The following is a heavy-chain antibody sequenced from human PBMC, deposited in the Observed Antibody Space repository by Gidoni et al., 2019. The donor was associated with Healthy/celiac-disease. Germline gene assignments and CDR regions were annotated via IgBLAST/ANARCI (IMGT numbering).Heavy chain of an antibody. Sequence: EVQLVESGGGLVQPGRSLRLSCAASGFTFDDYAMHWVRQAPGKGLEWGSGISWNSGSIGYADSVKGRFTISRDNAKNSLYLQMNSLRAEDTALYYCAKDISWNIDAFDIWGQGTMVTVSS. CDR3: AKDISWNIDAFDI. J-gene: IGHJ3*02. V-gene: IGHV3-9*01. CDR2: ISWNSGSI. D-gene: IGHD1-1*01. CDR1: GFTFDDYA.